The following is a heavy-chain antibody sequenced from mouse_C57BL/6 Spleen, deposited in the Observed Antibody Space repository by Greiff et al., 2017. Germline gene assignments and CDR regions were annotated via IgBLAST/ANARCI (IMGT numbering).Heavy chain of an antibody. Sequence: EVKVVESGGGLVKPGGSLKLSCAASGFTFSDYGMHWVRQAPEKGLEWVAYISSGSSTIYYADTVKGRFTISRDNAKNTLFLQMTSLRSEDTAMYYCARGDDYDVYYAMDYWGQGTSVTVSS. CDR2: ISSGSSTI. V-gene: IGHV5-17*01. D-gene: IGHD2-4*01. CDR3: ARGDDYDVYYAMDY. CDR1: GFTFSDYG. J-gene: IGHJ4*01.